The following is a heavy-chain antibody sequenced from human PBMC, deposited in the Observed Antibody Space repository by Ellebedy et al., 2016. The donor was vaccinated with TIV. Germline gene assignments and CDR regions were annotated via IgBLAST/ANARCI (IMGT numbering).Heavy chain of an antibody. CDR2: IYPGDSDT. Sequence: GESLKISCKGSGYSFTTYWIGWVRQMSGKGLEWMGIIYPGDSDTRYRPSFQGQVTISADKSISTAYLQWSSLKASDTAMYYGARVGEVAATPCSYWGQGTLVTVSS. V-gene: IGHV5-51*01. CDR3: ARVGEVAATPCSY. D-gene: IGHD2-15*01. J-gene: IGHJ4*02. CDR1: GYSFTTYW.